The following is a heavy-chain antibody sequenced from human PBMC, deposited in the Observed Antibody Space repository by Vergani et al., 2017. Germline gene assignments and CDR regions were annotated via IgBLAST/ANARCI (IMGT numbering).Heavy chain of an antibody. V-gene: IGHV4-38-2*02. D-gene: IGHD3-22*01. J-gene: IGHJ4*02. CDR1: GSSISSVYY. Sequence: QVQLQASGPGLVKPSETLSLTCTFSGSSISSVYYLGLLRQPPGKGLEWIGSIYHSGRTSYNPSLKSRVTISVDTSTNQFSLKLSSVTAADTSVYDCARDSDRGVVVMTRSPYYFNYWGQGTLVTVSS. CDR2: IYHSGRT. CDR3: ARDSDRGVVVMTRSPYYFNY.